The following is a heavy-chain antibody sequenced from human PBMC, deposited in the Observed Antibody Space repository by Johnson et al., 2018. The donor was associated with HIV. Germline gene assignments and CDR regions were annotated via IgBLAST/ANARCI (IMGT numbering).Heavy chain of an antibody. D-gene: IGHD3-22*01. CDR3: ARALYYYDRGDAFDI. Sequence: VQLVESGGGLVQPGGSLRLSCAASGFTVSSNFMTWVRQAPGKGLEWVSVIYRGGSTYYADSVKGRFTISRDNSKNTLYLQMNSLKAEDTAVYYCARALYYYDRGDAFDIWGQGTMVTVSS. CDR1: GFTVSSNF. CDR2: IYRGGST. J-gene: IGHJ3*02. V-gene: IGHV3-66*02.